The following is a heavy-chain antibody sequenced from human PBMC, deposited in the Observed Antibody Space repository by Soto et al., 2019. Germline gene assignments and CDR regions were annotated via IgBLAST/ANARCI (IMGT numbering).Heavy chain of an antibody. CDR1: GFTFSDYY. V-gene: IGHV3-11*01. CDR2: ISSSGSTI. D-gene: IGHD2-15*01. Sequence: GALRLSCAASGFTFSDYYMSWIRQAPGKGLEWVSHISSSGSTIYYADSVKGRFTISRDNAKNSLYLQMNSLRAEDTAVYYCARDYCSGGSCYYEVAFDIWGQGTMVTVSS. CDR3: ARDYCSGGSCYYEVAFDI. J-gene: IGHJ3*02.